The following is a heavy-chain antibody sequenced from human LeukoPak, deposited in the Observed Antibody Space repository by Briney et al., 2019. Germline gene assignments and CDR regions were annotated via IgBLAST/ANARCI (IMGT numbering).Heavy chain of an antibody. J-gene: IGHJ4*02. Sequence: ASVKVSCKASGYTFTSYYMHWVRQAPGQGLEWMGIINPSGGSTSYAKKFQGRVTMTRDTSTSTVYMEVSSLRSEDTAVYYCARDYGSYYYFDYRGQGTLVTVSS. V-gene: IGHV1-46*01. CDR2: INPSGGST. CDR1: GYTFTSYY. D-gene: IGHD1-26*01. CDR3: ARDYGSYYYFDY.